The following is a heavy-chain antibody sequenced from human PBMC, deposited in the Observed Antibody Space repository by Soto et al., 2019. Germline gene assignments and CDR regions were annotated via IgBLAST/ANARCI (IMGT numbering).Heavy chain of an antibody. CDR2: IWYDGSKK. D-gene: IGHD3-16*01. CDR1: AFTLSTYG. Sequence: QVQLVESGGGVVQPGTSLTLSCVASAFTLSTYGIHWVRQAPGKGLEWVAVIWYDGSKKYYVDSVKGRFTISRDNSENTVYLQMNSLRAEDTAVYYCARGNYDNAGVPDYWGQGTLVTVSS. V-gene: IGHV3-33*01. CDR3: ARGNYDNAGVPDY. J-gene: IGHJ4*02.